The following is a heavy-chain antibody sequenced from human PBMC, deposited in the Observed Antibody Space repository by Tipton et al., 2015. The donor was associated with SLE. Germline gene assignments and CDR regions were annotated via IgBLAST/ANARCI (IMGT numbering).Heavy chain of an antibody. V-gene: IGHV4-39*07. CDR3: ATSPLTL. Sequence: TLSLTCTVSGGSISSSSYYWGWIRQPPGKGLEWIGSIYYSGSTSYNATLKSRVTISIDTSKKHFSLKLSSVTAADTAVYYCATSPLTLWGQGTLFTVSS. J-gene: IGHJ4*02. CDR2: IYYSGST. CDR1: GGSISSSSYY.